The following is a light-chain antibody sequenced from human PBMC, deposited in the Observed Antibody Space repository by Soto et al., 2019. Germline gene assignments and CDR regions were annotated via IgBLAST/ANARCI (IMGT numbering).Light chain of an antibody. CDR1: QSVGSY. Sequence: EIVLTQSPATLSLSPGERATLSCRASQSVGSYLAWYQQKPGQAPRLLIYDASNRATGIPARFSGSGSGTDFTLTISSLEPEDFAVYYCQQRNLFGPGTNVDIK. V-gene: IGKV3-11*01. CDR2: DAS. J-gene: IGKJ3*01. CDR3: QQRNL.